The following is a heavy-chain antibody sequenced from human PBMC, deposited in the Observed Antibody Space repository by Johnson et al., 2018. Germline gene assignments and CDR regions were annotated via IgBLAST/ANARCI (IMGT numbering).Heavy chain of an antibody. CDR2: ISGDGDIT. CDR3: AKDRAWDSSVYYPEYFRH. D-gene: IGHD3-22*01. Sequence: VQLVQSGGGLVQPGGSLRLSCAVSGFTFSSYAMSWVRQLPGKGLEWVSSISGDGDITYYADSVKGRFTISRDNSKNTLFLQTNSLRAEETAVYYCAKDRAWDSSVYYPEYFRHWGQGTLVIVSS. V-gene: IGHV3-23*04. CDR1: GFTFSSYA. J-gene: IGHJ1*01.